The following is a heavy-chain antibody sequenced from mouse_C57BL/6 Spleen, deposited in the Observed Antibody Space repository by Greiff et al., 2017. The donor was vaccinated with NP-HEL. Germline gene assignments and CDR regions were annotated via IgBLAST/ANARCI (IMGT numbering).Heavy chain of an antibody. D-gene: IGHD2-2*01. CDR3: APNGYYFDY. Sequence: VQLQQSGPELVKPGASVKISCKASGYTFTDYYMNWVKQSHGKSLEWIGDINPNNGGTSYNQKFKGKATLTVDKSSSTAYMELRSLTSEDSAVYYCAPNGYYFDYWGQGTTLTVSS. J-gene: IGHJ2*01. V-gene: IGHV1-26*01. CDR1: GYTFTDYY. CDR2: INPNNGGT.